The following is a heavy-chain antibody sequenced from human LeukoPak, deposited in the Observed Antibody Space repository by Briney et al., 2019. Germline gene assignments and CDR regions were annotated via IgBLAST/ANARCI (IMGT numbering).Heavy chain of an antibody. CDR2: ISWNSGSI. CDR3: AREQGDGMDV. CDR1: GFTFDDYA. Sequence: GGSLRLSCAASGFTFDDYAMHWVRQAPGKGLEWVSGISWNSGSIGYADSVKGRFTISRDNAKNSLYLQMNSLRAEDTAVYYCAREQGDGMDVWGQGTTVTVSS. J-gene: IGHJ6*02. D-gene: IGHD1-26*01. V-gene: IGHV3-9*01.